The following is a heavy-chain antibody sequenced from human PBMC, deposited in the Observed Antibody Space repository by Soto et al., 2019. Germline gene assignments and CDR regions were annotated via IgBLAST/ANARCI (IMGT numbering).Heavy chain of an antibody. V-gene: IGHV5-51*01. CDR3: ARSPRSSPHFVY. CDR1: GYTFSNFW. Sequence: PGESLKISCQCSGYTFSNFWIGWVRQLPGKGPEWMGIIYPGDHETRYSPSFHGKVTISADKSINTAYLQWNSLEASDTAFYFCARSPRSSPHFVYWGPGALVTVSS. J-gene: IGHJ4*02. CDR2: IYPGDHET. D-gene: IGHD6-13*01.